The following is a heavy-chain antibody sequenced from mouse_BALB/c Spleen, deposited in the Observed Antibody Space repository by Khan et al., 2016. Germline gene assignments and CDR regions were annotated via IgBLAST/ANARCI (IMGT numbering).Heavy chain of an antibody. Sequence: QVQLQQSGPEVVRPGVSVKISCKGSGYTFTDYAMHWVKPSHEKSLEWIGVISTYNGNTNYNQKFKGKATMTGGKSSSTAYMELARLTAEDAAIYYCARGTTAVVDFDYWGQGTTLTVSS. D-gene: IGHD1-1*01. CDR3: ARGTTAVVDFDY. J-gene: IGHJ2*01. V-gene: IGHV1S137*01. CDR1: GYTFTDYA. CDR2: ISTYNGNT.